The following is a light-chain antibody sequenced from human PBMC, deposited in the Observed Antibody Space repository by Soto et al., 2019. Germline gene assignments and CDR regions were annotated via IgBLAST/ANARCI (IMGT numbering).Light chain of an antibody. CDR1: QGIYNY. V-gene: IGKV1-27*01. CDR2: AAS. J-gene: IGKJ1*01. CDR3: QKYDTAPPT. Sequence: DIQVTQSPSSLSASVGDRVTITCRASQGIYNYLAWYQQKPGKVPKLLIYAASTLQSGVPSRFSGSGSGTDFTLTISSLQPEDVATYYCQKYDTAPPTFVQGTKVEIK.